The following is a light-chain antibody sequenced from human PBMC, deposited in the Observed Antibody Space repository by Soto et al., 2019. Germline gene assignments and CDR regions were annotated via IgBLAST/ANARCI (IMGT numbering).Light chain of an antibody. CDR1: SSNIGSNP. J-gene: IGLJ3*02. Sequence: QTVVTQPPSASGTPGQRVTISCSGSSSNIGSNPVNWYQQLPGTAPKLTIYDNIDRPSGVPDRFSGSKSGTAASLAISGLQPKDEADYYCAAWDDRLNAWVLGGGTQVTVL. CDR2: DNI. V-gene: IGLV1-44*01. CDR3: AAWDDRLNAWV.